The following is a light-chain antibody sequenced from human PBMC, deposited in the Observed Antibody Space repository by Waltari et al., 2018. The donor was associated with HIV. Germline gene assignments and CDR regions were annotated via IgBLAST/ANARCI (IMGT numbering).Light chain of an antibody. J-gene: IGLJ2*01. CDR3: CSYAGSSTFV. CDR1: SRDVGNYHY. V-gene: IGLV2-23*02. Sequence: QSALTQPASVSGSPGQSLTISCTGTSRDVGNYHYVPWYQQHPDKAPKLMVYDVTKRPSGVSNRFSGSKSGNTASLTISGLQAEDEADYYCCSYAGSSTFVFGGGTKLTVL. CDR2: DVT.